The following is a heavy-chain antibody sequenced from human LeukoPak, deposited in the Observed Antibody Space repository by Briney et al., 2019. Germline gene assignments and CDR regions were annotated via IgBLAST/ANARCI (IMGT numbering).Heavy chain of an antibody. J-gene: IGHJ6*02. V-gene: IGHV3-30-3*01. CDR2: ISYDGSNK. D-gene: IGHD3-16*02. CDR1: GFTFSSYA. CDR3: AKATLTFGGVIASMDV. Sequence: GGSLRLSCAASGFTFSSYAMHWVRQAPGKGLEWVAVISYDGSNKYYADSVKGRFTISRDNSKNTLYLQMNSLRAEDTAVYYCAKATLTFGGVIASMDVWGQGTTVTVSS.